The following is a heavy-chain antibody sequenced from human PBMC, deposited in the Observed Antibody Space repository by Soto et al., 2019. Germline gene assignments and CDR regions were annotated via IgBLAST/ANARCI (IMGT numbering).Heavy chain of an antibody. D-gene: IGHD3-10*01. J-gene: IGHJ4*02. CDR2: ISWNSETI. V-gene: IGHV3-9*01. CDR1: GFTVDDYA. Sequence: GGSLRLSCAASGFTVDDYAMHWVRQAPGKGLEWVSGISWNSETIDYADSVKGRFTISRDNSKNTLYLQMNSLRAEDTAVYYCAKVERTKLLWFGSYDYWGQGTMVTVSS. CDR3: AKVERTKLLWFGSYDY.